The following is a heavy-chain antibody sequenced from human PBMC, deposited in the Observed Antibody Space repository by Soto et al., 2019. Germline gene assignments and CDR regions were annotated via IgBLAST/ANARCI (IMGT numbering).Heavy chain of an antibody. CDR1: GGSITTGGYY. V-gene: IGHV4-31*03. CDR2: IYYSGST. D-gene: IGHD5-18*01. CDR3: ARDDTRAGYDY. Sequence: QVQLQESGPGLVKPSQTLSLTCTVSGGSITTGGYYWSWIRQHPGKGLEWIGYIYYSGSTSYNPSLKCRITMSVDTSKNQFSLKLNSVTDADTAVYYCARDDTRAGYDYWGQGTLVNVSS. J-gene: IGHJ4*02.